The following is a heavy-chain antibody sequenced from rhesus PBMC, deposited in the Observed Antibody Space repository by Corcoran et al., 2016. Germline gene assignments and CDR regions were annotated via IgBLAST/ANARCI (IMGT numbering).Heavy chain of an antibody. D-gene: IGHD3-34*01. J-gene: IGHJ4*01. CDR1: GYSFTSYW. V-gene: IGHV5-2*01. Sequence: EVQLVQSGAEVKRPGESLKISCKTSGYSFTSYWISWVRQMHGKGLEWLGAIDPSDSDTRYSPSFQGQVTSSADKSVSTAYLQLSRLKASDTATYYCAKQAGWGDYYNYYFDYWGQGVLVTVSS. CDR2: IDPSDSDT. CDR3: AKQAGWGDYYNYYFDY.